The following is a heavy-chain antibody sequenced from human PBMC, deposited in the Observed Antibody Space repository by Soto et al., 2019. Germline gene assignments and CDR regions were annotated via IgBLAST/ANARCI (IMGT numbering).Heavy chain of an antibody. CDR3: SGLVKEDYYYYYMDV. CDR2: IIPILGIA. J-gene: IGHJ6*03. D-gene: IGHD3-9*01. Sequence: SVKVSCKASGGTFSSYTISWVRQAPGQGLEWMGRIIPILGIANYAQKFQGRVTITADKSTSTAYMELSSLRSEDTAVYYCSGLVKEDYYYYYMDVWGKGTTVTVSS. V-gene: IGHV1-69*02. CDR1: GGTFSSYT.